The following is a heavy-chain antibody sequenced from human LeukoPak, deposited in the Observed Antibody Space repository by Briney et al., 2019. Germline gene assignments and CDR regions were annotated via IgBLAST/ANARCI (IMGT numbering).Heavy chain of an antibody. D-gene: IGHD6-19*01. V-gene: IGHV3-48*04. CDR3: ARDATVATLPGCWFDP. CDR2: ISRSRSTI. J-gene: IGHJ5*02. CDR1: GFTFSSYS. Sequence: GGSLRLSCAASGFTFSSYSMNWVRQAPGKGLEWVSYISRSRSTIYYADSVKGRFTISRDNAKNSLYLQMNSLRAEDTAVYYCARDATVATLPGCWFDPWGQGTLVTVSS.